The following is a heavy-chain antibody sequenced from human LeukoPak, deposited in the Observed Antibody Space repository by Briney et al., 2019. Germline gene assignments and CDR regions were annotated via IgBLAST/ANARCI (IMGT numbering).Heavy chain of an antibody. D-gene: IGHD2-2*01. CDR3: ARDYLHCSSTSCYPNYYYYMDV. J-gene: IGHJ6*03. CDR2: IYYSGST. V-gene: IGHV4-59*01. Sequence: PSETLSLTCTVSGGSISSYYWGWIRQPPGKGLEWIGYIYYSGSTNYNPSLKSRVTISVDTSKNQFSLKLSSVTAADTAVYYCARDYLHCSSTSCYPNYYYYMDVWGKGTTVTVSS. CDR1: GGSISSYY.